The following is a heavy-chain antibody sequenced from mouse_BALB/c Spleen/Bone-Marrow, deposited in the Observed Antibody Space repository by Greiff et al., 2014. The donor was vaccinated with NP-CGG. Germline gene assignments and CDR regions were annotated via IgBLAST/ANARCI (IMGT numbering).Heavy chain of an antibody. CDR1: GYTFTSYW. Sequence: VKLLQSGAELARPGASVKLSCKASGYTFTSYWMQWVKQRPGQGLEWTGAIYPGDGDTRNTQKFKGKATLTADKSSSTAYMQLSSLASEDSAVYYCARTWEFAYWGQGTLVTVSA. J-gene: IGHJ3*01. CDR2: IYPGDGDT. CDR3: ARTWEFAY. V-gene: IGHV1-87*01. D-gene: IGHD4-1*01.